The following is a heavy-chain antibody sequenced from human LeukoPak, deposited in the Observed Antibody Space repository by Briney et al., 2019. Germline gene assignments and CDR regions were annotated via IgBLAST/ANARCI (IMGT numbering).Heavy chain of an antibody. D-gene: IGHD3/OR15-3a*01. J-gene: IGHJ4*02. Sequence: GASVKVSCKASGYTFTSYAMNWVRQAPGQGLQWMGWINTNTGNPTYVQGFTGRLVFSLVTSVSTAYLQITSLKSEDTAVYYCARGTSGLVTTNDYWGQGTLVTVSS. CDR2: INTNTGNP. CDR3: ARGTSGLVTTNDY. V-gene: IGHV7-4-1*02. CDR1: GYTFTSYA.